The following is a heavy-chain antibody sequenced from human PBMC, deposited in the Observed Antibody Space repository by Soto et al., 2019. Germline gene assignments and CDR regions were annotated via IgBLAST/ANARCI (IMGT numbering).Heavy chain of an antibody. J-gene: IGHJ5*02. CDR2: ISAYNGNT. Sequence: QVQLVQSGAEVKKPGASVKVSCKASGYTFTSYGISWVRQAPGQGLEWMGWISAYNGNTNYAQKLQGRVTMTTETSTSTAYMELRSLRSDDTAVYYCARDGLTIFGVVQMGGWFDPWGQGTLVTVSS. V-gene: IGHV1-18*01. CDR1: GYTFTSYG. D-gene: IGHD3-3*01. CDR3: ARDGLTIFGVVQMGGWFDP.